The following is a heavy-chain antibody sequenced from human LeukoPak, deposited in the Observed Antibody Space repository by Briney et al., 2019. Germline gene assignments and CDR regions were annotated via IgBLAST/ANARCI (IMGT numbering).Heavy chain of an antibody. D-gene: IGHD2-2*01. Sequence: ASVKVSCKVSGYTLTELSTHWVRQAPGKGLEWMGGFDPEDGETIYAQKFQGGVTMTEDTSTDTAYMELSSLRSEDTAVYYCATTLLVVPAAPYYYYGMDVWGQGTTVTVSS. CDR2: FDPEDGET. CDR1: GYTLTELS. J-gene: IGHJ6*02. CDR3: ATTLLVVPAAPYYYYGMDV. V-gene: IGHV1-24*01.